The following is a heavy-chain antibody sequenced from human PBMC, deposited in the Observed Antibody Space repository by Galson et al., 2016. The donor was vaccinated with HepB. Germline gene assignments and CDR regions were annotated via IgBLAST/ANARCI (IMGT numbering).Heavy chain of an antibody. Sequence: CANSGDSVYNNGAAWVWIRQSPSRGLEWLGRTFYRSTWENHYAGSVKNRITISPDTSRNQFSLHLNSVTPDDTAVYYCARAVMLGRGMDVWGQGTTVTVSS. J-gene: IGHJ6*02. CDR2: TFYRSTWEN. CDR1: GDSVYNNGAA. D-gene: IGHD3-10*01. V-gene: IGHV6-1*01. CDR3: ARAVMLGRGMDV.